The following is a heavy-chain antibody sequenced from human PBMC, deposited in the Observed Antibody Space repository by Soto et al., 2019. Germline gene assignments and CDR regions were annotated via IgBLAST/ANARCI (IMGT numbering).Heavy chain of an antibody. Sequence: ASVKVSCKASGYTFTSYDINWVRQATGQGLEWMGWMNPNNGNTSYAQKLQGRVTMTRNTSISTAYMELRSLRSDDTAVYYCARDREQLVLYYFDYWGQGTLVTVSS. V-gene: IGHV1-8*01. CDR1: GYTFTSYD. CDR3: ARDREQLVLYYFDY. J-gene: IGHJ4*02. CDR2: MNPNNGNT. D-gene: IGHD6-13*01.